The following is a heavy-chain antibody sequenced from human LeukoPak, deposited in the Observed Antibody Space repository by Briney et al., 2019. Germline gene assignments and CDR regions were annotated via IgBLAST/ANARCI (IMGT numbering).Heavy chain of an antibody. J-gene: IGHJ4*02. CDR3: ARSRYGDYGLSDY. D-gene: IGHD4-17*01. CDR2: IYYSGST. CDR1: GGSISSYY. V-gene: IGHV4-59*08. Sequence: SEPLSLTCTVSGGSISSYYWSWIRQPPGKGLEWIGYIYYSGSTNYNPSLKSRVTISVDTSKNQFSLKLSSVTAADTAVYYCARSRYGDYGLSDYWGQGTLVTVSS.